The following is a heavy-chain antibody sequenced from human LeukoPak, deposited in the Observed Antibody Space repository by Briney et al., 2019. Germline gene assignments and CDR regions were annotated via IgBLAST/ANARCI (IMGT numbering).Heavy chain of an antibody. D-gene: IGHD6-6*01. CDR3: AREGIAARSNWFDP. V-gene: IGHV1-69*13. CDR2: IIPIFGTA. J-gene: IGHJ5*02. Sequence: ASVKVSCKASGYTFTSYAMNWVRQAPGQGLEWMGGIIPIFGTANYAQKFQGRVTITADESTSTAYMELSSLRSEDTAVYYCAREGIAARSNWFDPWGQGTLVTVSS. CDR1: GYTFTSYA.